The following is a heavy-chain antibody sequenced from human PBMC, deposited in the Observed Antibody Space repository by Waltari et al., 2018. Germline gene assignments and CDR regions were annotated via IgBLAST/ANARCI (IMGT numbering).Heavy chain of an antibody. CDR1: GFNPRTL. Sequence: QAQRLGSGGGVVQPGRSLGPSGGPPGFNPRTLFCSWVRQAPGKGLEWVAVISYDGSDKYYADSVKGRFTISRDNSKNTVYLQMNSLRTEDTAVYYCARSPIDYYESSGYADYWGQGTLVTVSS. J-gene: IGHJ4*02. V-gene: IGHV3-30*04. CDR2: ISYDGSDK. CDR3: ARSPIDYYESSGYADY. D-gene: IGHD3-22*01.